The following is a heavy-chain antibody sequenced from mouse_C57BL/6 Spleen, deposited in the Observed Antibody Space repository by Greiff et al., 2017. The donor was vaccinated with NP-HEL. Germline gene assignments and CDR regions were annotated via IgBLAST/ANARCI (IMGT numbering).Heavy chain of an antibody. V-gene: IGHV1-81*01. CDR2: IYPRSGNT. Sequence: QVQLKESGAELARPGASVKLSCKASGYTFTSYGISWVKQRTGQGLEWIGEIYPRSGNTYYNEKFKGKATLTADKSSSTAYMELRSLTSEDSAVYFCARARSDYFDYWGQGTTLTVSS. CDR1: GYTFTSYG. CDR3: ARARSDYFDY. J-gene: IGHJ2*01.